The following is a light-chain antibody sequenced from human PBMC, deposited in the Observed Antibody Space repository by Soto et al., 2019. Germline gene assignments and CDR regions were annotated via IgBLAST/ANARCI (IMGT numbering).Light chain of an antibody. Sequence: EVVLTQSPDTLSLPPGERATLSCRASQSVSSSYLAWYQQKPGQAPRLLIYGASSRATGIPDRFSGSGSGTDFTLTISRLEPEDFAVYYCQQYGSSSWTFGQGTKVDI. CDR1: QSVSSSY. V-gene: IGKV3-20*01. CDR2: GAS. CDR3: QQYGSSSWT. J-gene: IGKJ1*01.